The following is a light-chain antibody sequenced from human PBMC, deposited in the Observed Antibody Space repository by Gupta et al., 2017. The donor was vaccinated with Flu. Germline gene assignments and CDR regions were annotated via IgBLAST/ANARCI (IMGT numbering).Light chain of an antibody. J-gene: IGLJ1*01. V-gene: IGLV1-44*01. CDR3: AAWDDSLNGHYV. Sequence: QSVLAPQPSASGAPGQRVTISCSGRSSNIGNNAVNWYQQVPGTPPKLLIYGNDQRHSGVPDRFSGSRSGTSASLAISGLQSEDEADYYCAAWDDSLNGHYVFGTGTTVTAL. CDR2: GND. CDR1: SSNIGNNA.